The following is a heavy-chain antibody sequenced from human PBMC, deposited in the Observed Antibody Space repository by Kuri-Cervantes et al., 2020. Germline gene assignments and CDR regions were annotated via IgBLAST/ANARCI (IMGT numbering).Heavy chain of an antibody. J-gene: IGHJ3*02. CDR3: ARSHYDSSGPSGAFDI. CDR1: GFTFDDYP. CDR2: ISGRGGST. V-gene: IGHV3-23*01. Sequence: GGSLRLSCAASGFTFDDYPMSWVRRAPGKGLERVSGISGRGGSTFYGDSVKGRFTISRDNSKNTVYLQMNSLRAEDTAVYYCARSHYDSSGPSGAFDIWGQGTMVTVSS. D-gene: IGHD3-22*01.